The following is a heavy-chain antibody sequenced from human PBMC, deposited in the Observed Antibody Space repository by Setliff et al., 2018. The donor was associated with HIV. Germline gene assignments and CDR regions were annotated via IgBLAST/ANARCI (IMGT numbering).Heavy chain of an antibody. CDR2: IYYTGST. V-gene: IGHV4-39*01. CDR3: ARQQHSSDLKIWNY. D-gene: IGHD6-19*01. Sequence: SETLSLTCIVSGGSIRSSSYYWGWIRQPPGKGLEWIGTIYYTGSTNYNPSLKSRVTISVDSSKNQFSLTLTSVTAADTAVYYCARQQHSSDLKIWNYWGQGTLVTVSS. CDR1: GGSIRSSSYY. J-gene: IGHJ4*02.